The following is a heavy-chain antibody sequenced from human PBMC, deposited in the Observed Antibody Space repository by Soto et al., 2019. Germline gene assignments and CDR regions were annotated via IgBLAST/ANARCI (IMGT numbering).Heavy chain of an antibody. CDR3: AKLNSRTILKGNGFDP. Sequence: GGSLRLSCAASGFTFINYAMAWVRQAPGKGLEWVSGISNSGNSKYYEDSVKGRFSISRDNSKNTMYLQMNSLGAEDTALYYCAKLNSRTILKGNGFDPWGQGTLVTVSS. V-gene: IGHV3-23*01. D-gene: IGHD3-3*01. J-gene: IGHJ5*02. CDR2: ISNSGNSK. CDR1: GFTFINYA.